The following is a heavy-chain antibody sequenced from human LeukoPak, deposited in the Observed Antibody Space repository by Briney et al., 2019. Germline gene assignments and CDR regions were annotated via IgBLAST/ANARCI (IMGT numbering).Heavy chain of an antibody. V-gene: IGHV3-48*03. CDR1: GFTFSSYE. CDR3: ARLLVYNSGGEAFDY. D-gene: IGHD3-10*01. CDR2: ISSSGSTI. J-gene: IGHJ4*02. Sequence: PGGSLRLSCAASGFTFSSYEMNWVRQAPGKGLEWVSYISSSGSTIYYADSVKGRFTISRDNAKNSLYLQMNSLRAEDTAAYYCARLLVYNSGGEAFDYWGPGTLVTVSS.